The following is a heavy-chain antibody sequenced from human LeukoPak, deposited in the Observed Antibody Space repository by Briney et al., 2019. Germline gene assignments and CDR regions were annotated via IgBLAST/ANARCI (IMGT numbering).Heavy chain of an antibody. D-gene: IGHD6-19*01. J-gene: IGHJ4*02. CDR2: ISGSGSST. Sequence: GGSLRLSCAASGFTFSSYAMSWVRQAPGRGLEGVSAISGSGSSTYYADSVKGRFTISRDNSKNTLYLQMNSLRAEDTAVYSCAKADSSGWYPVYWGQGTLVTVSS. CDR3: AKADSSGWYPVY. V-gene: IGHV3-23*01. CDR1: GFTFSSYA.